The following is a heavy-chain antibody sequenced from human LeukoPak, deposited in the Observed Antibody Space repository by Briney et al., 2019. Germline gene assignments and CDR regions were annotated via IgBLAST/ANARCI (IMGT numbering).Heavy chain of an antibody. CDR2: ISSSGSTI. CDR1: GFTFSDYY. V-gene: IGHV3-11*01. D-gene: IGHD3/OR15-3a*01. CDR3: ASSKLDPSFRGLATYYYYGMDV. J-gene: IGHJ6*02. Sequence: QAGGSLRLSCAASGFTFSDYYMSWIRQAPGKGLEWVSYISSSGSTIYYADSVKGRFTISRDNAKNSLYLQMNSLRAEDTAVYYCASSKLDPSFRGLATYYYYGMDVWGQGTTVTVSS.